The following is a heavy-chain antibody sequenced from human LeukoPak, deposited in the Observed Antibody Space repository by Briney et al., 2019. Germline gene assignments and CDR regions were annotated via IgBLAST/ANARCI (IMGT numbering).Heavy chain of an antibody. D-gene: IGHD3-22*01. CDR2: ISWNSGGI. J-gene: IGHJ4*02. Sequence: GGSLRLSCAASGFTFDDYAMHWVRQAPGKGLEWVSGISWNSGGIGYADSVKGRFTISRDNAKNSLYLQMNSLRPEDMALYYCVKSIYYDSSGPFDYWGQGTLVTVSS. CDR1: GFTFDDYA. CDR3: VKSIYYDSSGPFDY. V-gene: IGHV3-9*03.